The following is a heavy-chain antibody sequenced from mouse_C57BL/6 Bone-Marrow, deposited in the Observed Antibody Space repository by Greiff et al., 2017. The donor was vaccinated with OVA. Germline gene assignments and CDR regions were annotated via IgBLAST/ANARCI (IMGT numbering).Heavy chain of an antibody. Sequence: QVQLKQSGAELVRPGASVTLSCKASGYTFTDYEMHWVKQTPVHGLEWIGAIDPETGGTAYNQKFKGKAILTADKSSSTAYMELRSLTSEDSAVYYCTRKAGDYWGQGTTLTVSS. J-gene: IGHJ2*01. CDR3: TRKAGDY. D-gene: IGHD3-2*02. CDR2: IDPETGGT. CDR1: GYTFTDYE. V-gene: IGHV1-15*01.